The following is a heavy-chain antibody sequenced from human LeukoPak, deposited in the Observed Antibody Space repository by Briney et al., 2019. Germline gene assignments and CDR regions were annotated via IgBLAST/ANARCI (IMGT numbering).Heavy chain of an antibody. D-gene: IGHD6-13*01. CDR3: ARTNVADPL. CDR1: GGSISTYH. Sequence: SETLSLTCAVYGGSISTYHWSWIRQPPGKGLEWIGYIYNTGGTTHNPSLKSRVTISVDTSKNQFSLKLSSVTAADTAVYYCARTNVADPLWGQGTLVTASS. V-gene: IGHV4-59*01. CDR2: IYNTGGT. J-gene: IGHJ4*02.